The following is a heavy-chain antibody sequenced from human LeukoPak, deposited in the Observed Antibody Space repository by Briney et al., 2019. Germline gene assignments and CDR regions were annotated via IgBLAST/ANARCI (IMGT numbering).Heavy chain of an antibody. J-gene: IGHJ4*02. D-gene: IGHD1-1*01. CDR3: ARDRTGTTDY. Sequence: ASVKVSCKASGYTFTSYDINWVRQATGQGLEWMGWMNPNSGNTGYAQKFQGRVTMTRDTSISTAYMELSRLRSDDTAVYYCARDRTGTTDYWGQGTLVTVSS. CDR1: GYTFTSYD. CDR2: MNPNSGNT. V-gene: IGHV1-8*01.